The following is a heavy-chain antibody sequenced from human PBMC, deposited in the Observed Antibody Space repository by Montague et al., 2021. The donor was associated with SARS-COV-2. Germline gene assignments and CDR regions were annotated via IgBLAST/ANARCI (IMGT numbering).Heavy chain of an antibody. CDR2: IQTSGTS. D-gene: IGHD3-22*01. CDR1: GDSMTSGSHF. J-gene: IGHJ6*02. V-gene: IGHV4-61*09. CDR3: ARDRPESWRISPGLAGLFATVVHSASGMDV. Sequence: TLSLTCTVSGDSMTSGSHFWTWIRQPAGKGLGWIGHIQTSGTSNYNPSLRDRITLSIDTSRNQFSLELRSVTAADSAVYFCARDRPESWRISPGLAGLFATVVHSASGMDVWGRGTTVIVS.